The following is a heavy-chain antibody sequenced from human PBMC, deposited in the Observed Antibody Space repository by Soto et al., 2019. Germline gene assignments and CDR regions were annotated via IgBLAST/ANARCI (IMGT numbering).Heavy chain of an antibody. D-gene: IGHD3-10*01. CDR2: INHSGST. CDR1: GGSFSGYY. V-gene: IGHV4-34*01. CDR3: ARFARVRGLFY. J-gene: IGHJ4*02. Sequence: QVQLQQWGAGLLKPSQTLSLTCAVYGGSFSGYYWSWIRQPLGKGLEWIGEINHSGSTNYNPSLKSRVTIAGDTSKNQCSLKLSSVTAADTGVYYCARFARVRGLFYWGQGTLVTVSS.